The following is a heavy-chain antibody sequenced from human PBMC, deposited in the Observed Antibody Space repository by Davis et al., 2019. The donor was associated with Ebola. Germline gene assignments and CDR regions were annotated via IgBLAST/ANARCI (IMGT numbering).Heavy chain of an antibody. CDR1: GYTFTSYA. D-gene: IGHD3-16*01. J-gene: IGHJ5*02. CDR2: INAGNGNT. Sequence: AASVKVSCKASGYTFTSYAMHWVRQAPGQRLEWMGWINAGNGNTKYSQKFQGRVTITRDTSASTAYMELSSLRSEDTAVYYCARGQRWFGNWFDPWGQGTLVTVSS. CDR3: ARGQRWFGNWFDP. V-gene: IGHV1-3*01.